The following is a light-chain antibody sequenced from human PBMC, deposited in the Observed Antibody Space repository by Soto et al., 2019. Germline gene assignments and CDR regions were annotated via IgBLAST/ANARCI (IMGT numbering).Light chain of an antibody. CDR2: EAS. Sequence: QSVPPQPASVSGSPGQSITISCTGTSSDVGSYNLVSWYQQQPGKAPKLMIYEASERPSGVSNRFSGSKSGNTASLTISGLQAEDEADYYCCSYAGSSTYVFGTGTKVTVL. CDR1: SSDVGSYNL. CDR3: CSYAGSSTYV. J-gene: IGLJ1*01. V-gene: IGLV2-23*01.